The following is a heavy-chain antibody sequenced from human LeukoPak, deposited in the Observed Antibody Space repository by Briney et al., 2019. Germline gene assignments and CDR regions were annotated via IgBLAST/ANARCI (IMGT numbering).Heavy chain of an antibody. CDR3: ARWDIVVVPAAIGRFDP. CDR2: IYYSGST. V-gene: IGHV4-59*01. CDR1: GGSISSYY. Sequence: PSETLSLTCTVSGGSISSYYWSWIRQPPGKGLEWIGYIYYSGSTNYNPSLKSRVTISVDTSKNQFSLKLSSVTAADTAVYYCARWDIVVVPAAIGRFDPWGQGTLVTVSS. J-gene: IGHJ5*02. D-gene: IGHD2-2*02.